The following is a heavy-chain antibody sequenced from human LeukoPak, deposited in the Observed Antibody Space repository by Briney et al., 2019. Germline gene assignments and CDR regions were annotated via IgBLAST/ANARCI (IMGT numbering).Heavy chain of an antibody. CDR2: IYPADSET. D-gene: IGHD1-26*01. Sequence: GESLKISCNVSGYTFSNYWIGWVRQMAGKGLEGVGIIYPADSETRYSAYFQGHVSMLVNKSISTAYLQGSSLQASYAATDYCGRKISGSYYGLDYWGQGTLVTVSS. V-gene: IGHV5-51*01. CDR1: GYTFSNYW. CDR3: GRKISGSYYGLDY. J-gene: IGHJ4*02.